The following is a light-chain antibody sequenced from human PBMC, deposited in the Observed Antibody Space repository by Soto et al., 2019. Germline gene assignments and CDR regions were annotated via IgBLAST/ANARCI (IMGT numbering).Light chain of an antibody. CDR3: FSFTTTSTHV. V-gene: IGLV1-40*01. CDR1: TSNIGAGYD. CDR2: EVN. Sequence: QPVLTQPPSVSGAPGQRVTISCTGSTSNIGAGYDVHWYQQKDPRAAPKLMISEVNNRPSGVSNRFSGSKSGNTAYLTISGLQVEDEAEYFCFSFTTTSTHVFGTGTKVTVL. J-gene: IGLJ1*01.